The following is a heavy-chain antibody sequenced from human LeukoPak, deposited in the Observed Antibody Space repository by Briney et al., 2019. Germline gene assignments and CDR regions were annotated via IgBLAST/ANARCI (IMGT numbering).Heavy chain of an antibody. CDR2: INHSGST. Sequence: PGGSLRLSCAASGFTFSDYYMSWIRQPPGKGLEWIGEINHSGSTNYNPSLKSRVTISVDTSKNQFSLKLSSVTAADTAVYYCARVAYSGYYGGVDPWGQGTLVTVSS. CDR3: ARVAYSGYYGGVDP. V-gene: IGHV4-34*01. CDR1: GFTFSDYY. D-gene: IGHD5-12*01. J-gene: IGHJ5*02.